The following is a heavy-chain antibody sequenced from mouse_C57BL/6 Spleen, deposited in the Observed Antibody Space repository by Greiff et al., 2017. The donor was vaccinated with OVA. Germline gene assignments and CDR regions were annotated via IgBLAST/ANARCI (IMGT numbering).Heavy chain of an antibody. CDR1: GYTFTGYW. Sequence: QVQLQQSGAELMKPGASVKLSCKATGYTFTGYWIEWVKQRPGHGLEWIGEILPGSGSTNYNEKFKGKATFTADTYSNTAYRQLSSLTTEDSAIYYGASGSSSPAWFAYWGQGTLVTVSA. D-gene: IGHD1-1*01. CDR3: ASGSSSPAWFAY. CDR2: ILPGSGST. V-gene: IGHV1-9*01. J-gene: IGHJ3*01.